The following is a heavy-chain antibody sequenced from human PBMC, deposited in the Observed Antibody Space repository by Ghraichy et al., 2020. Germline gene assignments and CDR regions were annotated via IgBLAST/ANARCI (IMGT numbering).Heavy chain of an antibody. V-gene: IGHV3-64*01. CDR1: GFTFSDYA. Sequence: GGSLRLSCAASGFTFSDYAMHWVRQAPGKGLESVAIICSNGRCSYYANSVQGRFTISRDNSKNMLYLQMDSLRLEDMAVYYCVRGHTSTRKFYQLDAWGQGTIVTISS. J-gene: IGHJ5*02. D-gene: IGHD2-2*01. CDR3: VRGHTSTRKFYQLDA. CDR2: ICSNGRCS.